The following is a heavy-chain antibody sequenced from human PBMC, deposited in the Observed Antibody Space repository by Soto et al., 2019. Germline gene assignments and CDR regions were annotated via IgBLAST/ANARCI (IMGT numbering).Heavy chain of an antibody. J-gene: IGHJ4*02. CDR3: AHRGGATVGLYYFDY. V-gene: IGHV2-5*01. CDR2: IYWHDGK. CDR1: GFSLSTIGVG. Sequence: SGPTLVNPTQTLTLTCTFSGFSLSTIGVGVSWIRQPPGKALEWLALIYWHDGKRYSPSLKSRLSITKDTSKNQVVLTMTDMDPVDTATYYCAHRGGATVGLYYFDYWGQGALVTVSS. D-gene: IGHD3-16*01.